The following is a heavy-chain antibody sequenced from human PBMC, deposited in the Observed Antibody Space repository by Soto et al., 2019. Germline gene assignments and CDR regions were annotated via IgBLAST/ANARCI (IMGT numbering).Heavy chain of an antibody. CDR3: AKARAAGTWSYYGMDV. V-gene: IGHV3-23*01. D-gene: IGHD6-13*01. CDR2: ISGSGGST. Sequence: EVQLLESGGGLVQPGGSLILSCAASGFTFSSYDMSWVRQAPGKGLEWVSAISGSGGSTYYADSVKGRFTISRDNSKNRLYLQMNSLRAEDTAVYYCAKARAAGTWSYYGMDVWGQGTTVTVYS. CDR1: GFTFSSYD. J-gene: IGHJ6*02.